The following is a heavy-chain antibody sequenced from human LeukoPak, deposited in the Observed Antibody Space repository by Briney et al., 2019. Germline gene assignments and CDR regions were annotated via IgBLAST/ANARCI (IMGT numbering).Heavy chain of an antibody. D-gene: IGHD3-22*01. CDR2: IYSGGST. CDR3: ARGYYASFRAFAI. Sequence: GGPLRLSCAVSGFTLSSNYMRWLRRAPGKGVEWVSVIYSGGSTYYADSVKGRFPISRANSKYTLNFQMNSLRAEDTAVYYCARGYYASFRAFAIWGQGTMVTVSS. CDR1: GFTLSSNY. J-gene: IGHJ3*02. V-gene: IGHV3-53*01.